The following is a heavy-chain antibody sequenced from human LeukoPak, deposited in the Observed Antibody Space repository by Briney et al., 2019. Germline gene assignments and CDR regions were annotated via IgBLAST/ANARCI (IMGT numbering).Heavy chain of an antibody. CDR2: INPSGGST. CDR1: GYTFTSYY. V-gene: IGHV1-46*01. J-gene: IGHJ4*02. D-gene: IGHD2-15*01. CDR3: ARDRRCSGGSCYKTFDY. Sequence: ASVKVSCKASGYTFTSYYMHWVRQAPGQGLEWMGIINPSGGSTSYAQRFQGRVTVTRDMSTSTVYMELSSLRSEDTAVYYCARDRRCSGGSCYKTFDYWGQGTLVTVSS.